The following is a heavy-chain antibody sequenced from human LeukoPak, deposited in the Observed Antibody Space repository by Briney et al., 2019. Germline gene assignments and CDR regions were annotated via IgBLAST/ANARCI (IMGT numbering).Heavy chain of an antibody. Sequence: SETLSLTCAVYGGSFSGYYWSWIHQPPGKGLEWIGEINHSGSTNYNPSLKSRVTISVDTSKNQFSLKLSSVTAADTAVYYCARDLTPHRVRWSRYFQHWGQGTLVTVSS. V-gene: IGHV4-34*01. D-gene: IGHD4-23*01. J-gene: IGHJ1*01. CDR2: INHSGST. CDR1: GGSFSGYY. CDR3: ARDLTPHRVRWSRYFQH.